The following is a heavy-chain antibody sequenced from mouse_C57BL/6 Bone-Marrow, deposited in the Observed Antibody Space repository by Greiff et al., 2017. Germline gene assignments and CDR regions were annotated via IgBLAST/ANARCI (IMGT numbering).Heavy chain of an antibody. Sequence: QVQLKQPGAELVMPGASVKLSCKASGYTFTSYWMHWVKQRPGHGLEWIGEIVPSGSYTNYNQKFKGKSTLTADKSSSTAYMQLSSLTSEDSAVCYCARWGYGSPPGSYDVWGTGTTVTVSS. CDR1: GYTFTSYW. V-gene: IGHV1-69*01. J-gene: IGHJ1*03. D-gene: IGHD1-1*01. CDR3: ARWGYGSPPGSYDV. CDR2: IVPSGSYT.